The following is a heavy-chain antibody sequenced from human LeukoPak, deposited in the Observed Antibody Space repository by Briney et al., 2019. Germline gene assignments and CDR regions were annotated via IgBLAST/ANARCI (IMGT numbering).Heavy chain of an antibody. CDR3: ARGPNFDF. J-gene: IGHJ4*02. Sequence: SETLSLTCAVYGGSFSGYFWSWIRQPPGKGLEWIGEISHSGSTDYNPSLKSRVTISVDTSKIQFSLRLTSVTAADTAVYYCARGPNFDFWGQGTLHTVSS. V-gene: IGHV4-34*01. CDR1: GGSFSGYF. CDR2: ISHSGST.